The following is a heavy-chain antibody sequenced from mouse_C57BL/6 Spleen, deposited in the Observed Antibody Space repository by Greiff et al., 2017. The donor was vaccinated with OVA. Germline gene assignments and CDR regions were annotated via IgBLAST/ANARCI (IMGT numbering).Heavy chain of an antibody. V-gene: IGHV2-4*01. Sequence: VQLVESGPGLVQPSQSLSITCTVSGFSLTSYGVHWVRQPPGKGLEWLGVIWSGGSTDYNAAFISRLSISKDNSKSQVFFKMNSLQADDTAIYYCAKNYGSSLYWYFDVWGTGTTVTVSS. CDR2: IWSGGST. CDR1: GFSLTSYG. D-gene: IGHD1-1*01. CDR3: AKNYGSSLYWYFDV. J-gene: IGHJ1*03.